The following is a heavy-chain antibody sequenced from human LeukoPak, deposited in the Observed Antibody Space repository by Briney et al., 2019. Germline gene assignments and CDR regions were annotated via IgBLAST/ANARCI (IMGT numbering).Heavy chain of an antibody. CDR2: ISPYSGNT. J-gene: IGHJ5*02. CDR1: GYTFTNYG. Sequence: RASVTVSCMASGYTFTNYGISWVRQAPGQGVEWMGFISPYSGNTHYAQQLQGRGTMNTDTSTSTAYMELRSLRCDDTAVYYCARDPDSSGWWFDPWGQGTLVTVSS. CDR3: ARDPDSSGWWFDP. V-gene: IGHV1-18*01. D-gene: IGHD6-19*01.